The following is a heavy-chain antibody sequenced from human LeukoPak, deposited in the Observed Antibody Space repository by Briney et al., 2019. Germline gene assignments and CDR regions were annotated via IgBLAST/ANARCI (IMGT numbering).Heavy chain of an antibody. J-gene: IGHJ5*02. V-gene: IGHV4-34*10. CDR2: INHSGST. CDR1: GGSFSGYY. Sequence: SETLSLTCAVYGGSFSGYYWSWIRQPPGKGLEWIGEINHSGSTNYNPSLKSRVTMSVDTSKNQFSLKLSSVTAADTAVYYCARYHRPYYDILTGYNNWFDPWGQGTLVTVSS. D-gene: IGHD3-9*01. CDR3: ARYHRPYYDILTGYNNWFDP.